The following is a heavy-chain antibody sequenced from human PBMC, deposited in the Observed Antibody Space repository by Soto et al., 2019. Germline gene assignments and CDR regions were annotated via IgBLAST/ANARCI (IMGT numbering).Heavy chain of an antibody. CDR1: GFTFSSYA. Sequence: EVQLLESGGGLVQPGGSLRLSCAASGFTFSSYAMSWVRQAPGKGLEWVSAISGSGGSTYYADSVKGRFTISRDNSKNTSYLQMNSLGAEDTAVYYCAKDRIFEGTVGGGRYFDYWGQGTLVTVSS. CDR3: AKDRIFEGTVGGGRYFDY. V-gene: IGHV3-23*01. D-gene: IGHD3-10*01. J-gene: IGHJ4*02. CDR2: ISGSGGST.